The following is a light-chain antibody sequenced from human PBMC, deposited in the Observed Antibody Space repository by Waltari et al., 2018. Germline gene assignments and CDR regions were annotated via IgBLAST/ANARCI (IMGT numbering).Light chain of an antibody. CDR3: NSYAGSSSWV. V-gene: IGLV2-14*01. Sequence: QSALTQPASVSGSPGQSITISCTGTSSDVGFYNYVSWYQQHPGKAPKLMIYDLSERPSGFSNRFSGSKSGNTASLTISGLQAEDEADYYCNSYAGSSSWVFGGGTKLTVL. J-gene: IGLJ3*02. CDR2: DLS. CDR1: SSDVGFYNY.